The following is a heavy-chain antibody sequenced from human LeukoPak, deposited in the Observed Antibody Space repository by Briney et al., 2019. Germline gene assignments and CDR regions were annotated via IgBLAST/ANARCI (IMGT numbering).Heavy chain of an antibody. CDR3: ASGSYYFDY. CDR1: GGSISSGSYY. V-gene: IGHV4-61*02. CDR2: IYTSGST. D-gene: IGHD2-2*03. J-gene: IGHJ4*02. Sequence: SQTLSLTCTVSGGSISSGSYYWSWIRQPAGKGLEWIGRIYTSGSTNYNPSLKSRVTISVDTFKNQFSLKLSSVTAADTAVYYCASGSYYFDYWGQGTLVTVSS.